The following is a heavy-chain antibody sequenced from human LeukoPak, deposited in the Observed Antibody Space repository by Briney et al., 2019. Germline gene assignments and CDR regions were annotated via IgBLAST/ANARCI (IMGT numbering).Heavy chain of an antibody. D-gene: IGHD3-10*01. CDR1: GFTFSSYA. CDR2: ISGSGGST. V-gene: IGHV3-23*01. CDR3: ASYYGRNYYYYYGMDV. J-gene: IGHJ6*02. Sequence: GGSLRLPCAASGFTFSSYAMSWVRQAPGKGLEWVSAISGSGGSTYYADSVKGRFTISRDNSKNTLYLQMNSLRAEDTAVYYCASYYGRNYYYYYGMDVWGQGTTVTVSS.